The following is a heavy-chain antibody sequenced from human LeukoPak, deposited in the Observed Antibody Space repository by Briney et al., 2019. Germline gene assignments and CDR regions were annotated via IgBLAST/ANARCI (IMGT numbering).Heavy chain of an antibody. CDR2: ICGSAYNS. J-gene: IGHJ4*02. Sequence: RGSLRLSRAPSLVTLSSYGLSSVPQTPGKGVEWVSPICGSAYNSYYADSVKGRFTISRDNSAITLYLQMNSLRAEDTAVYYCAKHSGSYFIYYVDSWGQGTLVTVS. CDR1: LVTLSSYG. CDR3: AKHSGSYFIYYVDS. V-gene: IGHV3-23*01. D-gene: IGHD1-26*01.